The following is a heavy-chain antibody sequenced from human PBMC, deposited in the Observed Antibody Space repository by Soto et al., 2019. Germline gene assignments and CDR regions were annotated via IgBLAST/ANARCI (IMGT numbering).Heavy chain of an antibody. CDR1: GFTFSSYA. Sequence: QVQLVESGGGVVQPGRSLRLSCAASGFTFSSYAMHWVRQAPGKGLEWVAVISYYGSNKYYADSVKGRFTISRDNSKNPLYLQMNSLRAEDTAVYYCARDVGATTRRLILWYFDLWGRGTLVTVSS. J-gene: IGHJ2*01. V-gene: IGHV3-30-3*01. CDR2: ISYYGSNK. D-gene: IGHD1-26*01. CDR3: ARDVGATTRRLILWYFDL.